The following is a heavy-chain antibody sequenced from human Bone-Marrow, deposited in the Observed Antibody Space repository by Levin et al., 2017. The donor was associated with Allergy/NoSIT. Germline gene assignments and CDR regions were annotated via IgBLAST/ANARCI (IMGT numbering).Heavy chain of an antibody. CDR3: AKDEGYIWGSYRSGPNYYFDY. CDR1: GFTFSSYA. Sequence: GESLKISCAASGFTFSSYAMSWVRQAPGKGLEWVSAISGSGGSTYYADSVKGRFTISRDNSKNTLYLQMNSLRAEDTAVYYCAKDEGYIWGSYRSGPNYYFDYWGQGTLVTVSS. V-gene: IGHV3-23*01. J-gene: IGHJ4*02. D-gene: IGHD3-16*02. CDR2: ISGSGGST.